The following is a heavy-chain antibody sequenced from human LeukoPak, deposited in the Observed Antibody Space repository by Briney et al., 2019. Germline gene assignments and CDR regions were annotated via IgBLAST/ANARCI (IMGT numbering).Heavy chain of an antibody. Sequence: SETLSLTCTVSGGSISSSSYYWGWIRQPPGKGLEWIGSIYYSGSTYYNPSLKSRVTISVDTSKNQFSLKLSSVTAADTAVYYCARDYFASIAARPNWFDPWGQGTLVTVSS. V-gene: IGHV4-39*07. CDR2: IYYSGST. J-gene: IGHJ5*02. D-gene: IGHD6-6*01. CDR1: GGSISSSSYY. CDR3: ARDYFASIAARPNWFDP.